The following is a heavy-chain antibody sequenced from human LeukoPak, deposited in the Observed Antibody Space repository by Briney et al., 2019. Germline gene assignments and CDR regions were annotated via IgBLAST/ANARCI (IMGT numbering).Heavy chain of an antibody. Sequence: PGGSLRLTCVASGFTFSTYGMIWVRQAPGKGPEWVSLVSNSGDTTNYADSVKGRFTIPRDNSKNTLYLQMDSLRADDTAAYYCANIGSSTFGSTGFWGQGTLVTVSS. CDR1: GFTFSTYG. CDR3: ANIGSSTFGSTGF. V-gene: IGHV3-23*01. D-gene: IGHD3-16*01. CDR2: VSNSGDTT. J-gene: IGHJ4*02.